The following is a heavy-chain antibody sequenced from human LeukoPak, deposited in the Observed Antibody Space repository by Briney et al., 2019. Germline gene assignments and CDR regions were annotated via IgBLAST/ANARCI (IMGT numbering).Heavy chain of an antibody. CDR2: ITLVENTV. D-gene: IGHD6-19*01. CDR3: ARDQPGSSNAFDI. CDR1: GFTFSREW. Sequence: GGSLRLSCVASGFTFSREWMHWVRQAPGKGLVWVSRITLVENTVHYADSVKGRFTISRDNAKNTLYLQMNSLRAEDTAVYYCARDQPGSSNAFDIWGQGTMVTVSS. V-gene: IGHV3-74*01. J-gene: IGHJ3*02.